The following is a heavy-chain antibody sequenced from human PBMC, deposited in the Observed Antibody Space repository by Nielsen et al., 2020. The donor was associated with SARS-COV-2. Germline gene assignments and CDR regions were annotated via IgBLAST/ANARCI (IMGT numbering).Heavy chain of an antibody. V-gene: IGHV3-23*01. CDR3: AKRSGYTSGWYGDY. CDR1: GFTISSSF. Sequence: GGSLRLSCGASGFTISSSFMSWVRQAPGKGLEWVSAISSSTYYADSVKSRFTVSRDNSKNTLYLQMNSLRAEDTAVYYCAKRSGYTSGWYGDYWGQGTLVTVSS. J-gene: IGHJ4*02. D-gene: IGHD6-19*01. CDR2: ISSST.